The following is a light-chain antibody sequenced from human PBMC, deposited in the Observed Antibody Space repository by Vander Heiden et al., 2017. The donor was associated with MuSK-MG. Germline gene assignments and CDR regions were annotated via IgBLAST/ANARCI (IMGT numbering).Light chain of an antibody. CDR3: QQYNSYL. CDR1: QSISSW. J-gene: IGKJ4*01. V-gene: IGKV1-5*03. Sequence: DIQMTQSPSTLSASVGDRVTITCRASQSISSWLAWDQQKPGKAPKLLIYKASSLESGVQSRFSGSGSGTEFTLTISSLQTDNFATYYCQQYNSYLFGGGTKVEIK. CDR2: KAS.